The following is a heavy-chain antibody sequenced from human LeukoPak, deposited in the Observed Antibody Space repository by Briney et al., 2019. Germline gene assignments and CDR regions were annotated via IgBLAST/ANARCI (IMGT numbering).Heavy chain of an antibody. Sequence: GASVKVSCKASGYTFTGYGISWVRQAPGQGLEWMGWISAYNGNTNYAQKLQGRVTMTTDTSTSTAYMELRSLRSDDTAVYYCAREVTPYGRIHDYGDPNVGYFDYWGQGTLVTVSS. J-gene: IGHJ4*02. D-gene: IGHD4-17*01. CDR2: ISAYNGNT. CDR1: GYTFTGYG. CDR3: AREVTPYGRIHDYGDPNVGYFDY. V-gene: IGHV1-18*01.